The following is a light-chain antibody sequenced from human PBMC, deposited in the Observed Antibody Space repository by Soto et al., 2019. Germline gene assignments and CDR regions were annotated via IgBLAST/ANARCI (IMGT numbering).Light chain of an antibody. V-gene: IGKV3-20*01. Sequence: EIVLTQSPGTLSLSPGDRATLSCRASQSVSTNYLAWYQQKLGQAPRLLIYGASSRATGIPDRFSGNGSGTDFTLTISRLEREDFAGYYCHQYGSTPFTFRPGTKVDIK. CDR2: GAS. J-gene: IGKJ3*01. CDR3: HQYGSTPFT. CDR1: QSVSTNY.